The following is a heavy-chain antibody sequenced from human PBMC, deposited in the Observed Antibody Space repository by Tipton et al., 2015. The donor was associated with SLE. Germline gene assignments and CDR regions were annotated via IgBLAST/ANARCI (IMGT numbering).Heavy chain of an antibody. CDR1: GFIFSDYY. V-gene: IGHV3-11*05. D-gene: IGHD3-16*01. CDR2: ISHSSNFA. J-gene: IGHJ4*02. Sequence: GSLRLSCAASGFIFSDYYMNWIRQAPRKGLEWISCISHSSNFADYADSVEGRFTIARDNAKNSLYLHMNSLRAEDTAVYYCVRGKLTDVGVFNSWGQGTLVTVSS. CDR3: VRGKLTDVGVFNS.